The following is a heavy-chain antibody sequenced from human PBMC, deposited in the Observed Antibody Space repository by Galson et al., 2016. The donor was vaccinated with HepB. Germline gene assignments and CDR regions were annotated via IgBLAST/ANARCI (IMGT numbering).Heavy chain of an antibody. J-gene: IGHJ5*01. CDR2: LYHSGET. D-gene: IGHD6-13*01. Sequence: ETLSLTCIVSGYSIRSGYYWGWIRQSPGKGLEWIGNLYHSGETHYSPPFRGRVAMSVDTSKNHFSLNLRSMTAADTAIYYCARDVSPRAGWFDSWGQGTLVIVSS. CDR1: GYSIRSGYY. CDR3: ARDVSPRAGWFDS. V-gene: IGHV4-38-2*02.